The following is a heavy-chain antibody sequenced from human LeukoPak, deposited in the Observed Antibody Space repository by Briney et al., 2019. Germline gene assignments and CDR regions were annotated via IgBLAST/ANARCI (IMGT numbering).Heavy chain of an antibody. Sequence: GASVKVSCKASGYTFTSYGISWVRQAPGQGLEWMGWISAYNGNTNYAQKLQGRVTMTTDTSTSTAYMELRRLRSDDTAVYYCARMVEYCSSTSCYANWFDPWGQGTLVTVSS. CDR2: ISAYNGNT. J-gene: IGHJ5*02. V-gene: IGHV1-18*04. CDR1: GYTFTSYG. CDR3: ARMVEYCSSTSCYANWFDP. D-gene: IGHD2-2*01.